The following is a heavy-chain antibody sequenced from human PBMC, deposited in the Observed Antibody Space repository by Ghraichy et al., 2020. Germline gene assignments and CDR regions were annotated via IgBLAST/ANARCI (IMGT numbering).Heavy chain of an antibody. J-gene: IGHJ6*02. CDR3: AKGRKYIDFWSGYSKDGMDV. V-gene: IGHV3-23*01. D-gene: IGHD3-3*01. CDR2: VSGSGGNT. CDR1: GFTFSSYA. Sequence: GGSLRLSCAASGFTFSSYAMSWVRQAPGKGLEWVSTVSGSGGNTYYADSVKGRFTISRDNSKNTLYLQMNTLRAEDKAVFYCAKGRKYIDFWSGYSKDGMDVWGQGTTVTVSS.